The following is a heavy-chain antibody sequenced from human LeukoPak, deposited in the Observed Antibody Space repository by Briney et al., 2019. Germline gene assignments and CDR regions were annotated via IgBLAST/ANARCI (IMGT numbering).Heavy chain of an antibody. CDR2: MNPNSGGT. CDR3: ARDAVGATPGGHFDY. CDR1: GYTFTSYD. J-gene: IGHJ4*02. D-gene: IGHD1-26*01. Sequence: ASVKVSCKASGYTFTSYDINWVRQATGQGLEWMGWMNPNSGGTNYAQKFQGRDTMTRDTSISTAYMELSRLRSDDTAVYYCARDAVGATPGGHFDYWGQGTLVTVSS. V-gene: IGHV1-2*02.